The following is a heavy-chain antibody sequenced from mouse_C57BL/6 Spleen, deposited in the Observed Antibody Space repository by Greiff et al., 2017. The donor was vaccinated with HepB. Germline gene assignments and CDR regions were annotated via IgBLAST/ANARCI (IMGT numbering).Heavy chain of an antibody. J-gene: IGHJ1*03. CDR3: ARGTTVVAHWYFDV. CDR1: GYSFTDYN. Sequence: QLVESGPELVKPGASVKISCKASGYSFTDYNMNWVKQSNGKSLEWIGVINPNYGTTSYNQKFKGKATLTVDQSSSTAYMQLNSLTSEDSAVYYCARGTTVVAHWYFDVWGTGTTVTVSS. CDR2: INPNYGTT. D-gene: IGHD1-1*01. V-gene: IGHV1-39*01.